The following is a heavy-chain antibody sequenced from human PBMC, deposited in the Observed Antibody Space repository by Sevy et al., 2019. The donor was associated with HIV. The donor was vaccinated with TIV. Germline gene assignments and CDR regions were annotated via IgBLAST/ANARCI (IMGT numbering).Heavy chain of an antibody. CDR3: ANSPAARYYGMDV. V-gene: IGHV3-23*01. CDR2: ISGSGGST. Sequence: GGSLRLSCAASGFTFSSYAMSWVRQAPGKGLEWVSDISGSGGSTYYADSVKGRFTISRDNSKNTLYLQMNSLRAEDTAVYYCANSPAARYYGMDVWGQGTTVTVSS. CDR1: GFTFSSYA. D-gene: IGHD6-13*01. J-gene: IGHJ6*02.